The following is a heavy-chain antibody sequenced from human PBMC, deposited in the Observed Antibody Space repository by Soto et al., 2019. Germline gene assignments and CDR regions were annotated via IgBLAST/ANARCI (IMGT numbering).Heavy chain of an antibody. Sequence: EVQLLESGGGLVQPGGSLRLSCAASGFTVSNYAMNWVRQAPVKGLEWVSVISGSGDSTYHADSVKGRFTISRDNSKNTLYLQFNSLRAEDTAVYYCARRGSGSYYDYWGQGTLVTVSS. J-gene: IGHJ4*02. CDR3: ARRGSGSYYDY. CDR1: GFTVSNYA. V-gene: IGHV3-23*01. CDR2: ISGSGDST. D-gene: IGHD1-26*01.